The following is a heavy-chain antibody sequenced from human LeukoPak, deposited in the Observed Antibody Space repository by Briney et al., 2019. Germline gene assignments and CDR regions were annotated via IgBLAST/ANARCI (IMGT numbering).Heavy chain of an antibody. V-gene: IGHV3-11*05. D-gene: IGHD3-3*01. CDR2: ISGSSNYT. J-gene: IGHJ4*02. Sequence: PGGSLRLSCTAPEFTFSDYYMSWIRQAPGKGLEWVSYISGSSNYTNYADSVKGRFSISRDNAKNSLYLQMNSLRAEDTAVYYCARDTVLSGYYTFDYWGQGTLVTVSS. CDR3: ARDTVLSGYYTFDY. CDR1: EFTFSDYY.